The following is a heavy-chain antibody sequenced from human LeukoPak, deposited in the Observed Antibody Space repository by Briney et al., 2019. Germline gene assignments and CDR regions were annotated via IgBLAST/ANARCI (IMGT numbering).Heavy chain of an antibody. D-gene: IGHD6-6*01. CDR1: GYTFTSYG. J-gene: IGHJ4*02. Sequence: ASVKVSCKASGYTFTSYGISWVRQAPGQGLEWMGWISAYNGNTNYAQKLQGRVTMTTDTSTSTAYMELRSLRSDDTAVYYCARGLKPTYSSSSAPLDYWAQGTLVTVSS. CDR2: ISAYNGNT. V-gene: IGHV1-18*01. CDR3: ARGLKPTYSSSSAPLDY.